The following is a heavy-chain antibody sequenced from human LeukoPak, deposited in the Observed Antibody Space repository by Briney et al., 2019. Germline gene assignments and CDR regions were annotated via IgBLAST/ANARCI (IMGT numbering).Heavy chain of an antibody. CDR2: VYYSGRT. Sequence: PSETLSLTCSVSGDSVSRSDSYWDWIRQPPGKGLEWIGTVYYSGRTYYSPSLKSRVTLSVATSSNQFSLSRRSVTAADTAVYYCARRRYYDGSGYLEWGQGTLLSVSS. D-gene: IGHD3-22*01. V-gene: IGHV4-39*01. CDR3: ARRRYYDGSGYLE. CDR1: GDSVSRSDSY. J-gene: IGHJ1*01.